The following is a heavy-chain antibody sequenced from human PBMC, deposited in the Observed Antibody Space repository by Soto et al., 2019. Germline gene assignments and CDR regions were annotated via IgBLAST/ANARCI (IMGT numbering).Heavy chain of an antibody. Sequence: SETLSLTCAVSGGSFTSNNWWTWVRQPPGQGLEWIGEIYRTGSTNYSPSLKSRVNISLDKSENQYSLKVTSLTAADTAVYYCASRDPGTSVDYWGQGTLVTVSS. J-gene: IGHJ4*02. CDR3: ASRDPGTSVDY. CDR1: GGSFTSNNW. D-gene: IGHD1-7*01. V-gene: IGHV4-4*02. CDR2: IYRTGST.